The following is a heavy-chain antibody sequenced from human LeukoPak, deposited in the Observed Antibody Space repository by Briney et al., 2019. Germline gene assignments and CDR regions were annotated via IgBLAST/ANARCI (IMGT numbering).Heavy chain of an antibody. V-gene: IGHV2-5*02. CDR2: IYWDDDK. Sequence: SGPTLVNPTQTLTLTRTFSGFSLSTSGVGVGWIRQPPGKALEWLALIYWDDDKRYSPPLKSRLTITKDTSKNQVVLTMTNMDPVDTATYYCAHRPPWVAVAAPFDYWGQGTLVTVSS. CDR3: AHRPPWVAVAAPFDY. D-gene: IGHD6-19*01. CDR1: GFSLSTSGVG. J-gene: IGHJ4*02.